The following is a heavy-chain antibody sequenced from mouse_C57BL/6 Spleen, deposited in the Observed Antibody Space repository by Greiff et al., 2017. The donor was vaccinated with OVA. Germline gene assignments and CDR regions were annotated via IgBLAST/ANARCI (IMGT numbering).Heavy chain of an antibody. J-gene: IGHJ2*01. CDR2: IWSDGST. CDR1: GFSLTSYG. D-gene: IGHD4-1*02. CDR3: ARSSNWDWYYFDY. V-gene: IGHV2-6*03. Sequence: QVQLQQSGPGLVAPSQSLSITCTVSGFSLTSYGVHWVRQPPGKGLEWLVVIWSDGSTTYNSALKSRLSISKDNSKSQVFLKMNSLQTDDTAMYYCARSSNWDWYYFDYWGQGTTLTVSS.